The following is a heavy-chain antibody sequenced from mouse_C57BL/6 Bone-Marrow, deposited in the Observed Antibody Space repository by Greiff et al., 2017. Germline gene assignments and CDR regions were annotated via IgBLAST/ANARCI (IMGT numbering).Heavy chain of an antibody. Sequence: VQLVESGAELARPGASVKLSCKASGYTFTSYGISWVKQRTGQGLEWIGEIYPRSGNTYYNEKFKGKATLTADKSSRTAYREVRSLTSEDSAVYFCARGAFDGSSPFYWYFDVWGTGTTVTVSS. CDR3: ARGAFDGSSPFYWYFDV. D-gene: IGHD1-1*01. CDR1: GYTFTSYG. V-gene: IGHV1-81*01. J-gene: IGHJ1*03. CDR2: IYPRSGNT.